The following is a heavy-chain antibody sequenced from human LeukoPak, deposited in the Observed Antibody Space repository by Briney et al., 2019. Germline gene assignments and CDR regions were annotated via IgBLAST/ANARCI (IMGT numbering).Heavy chain of an antibody. Sequence: KTLETLSLTCSVSGGSISSYYWSWIRQPPGKGLEWIGYIYYTGSTNYNPSLKSRVTISVDTSKNQFSLKLNSVTAADTAVYYCARELCSTTTCYFDYWGQGTLVTVSS. CDR1: GGSISSYY. D-gene: IGHD2-2*01. CDR2: IYYTGST. CDR3: ARELCSTTTCYFDY. J-gene: IGHJ4*02. V-gene: IGHV4-59*01.